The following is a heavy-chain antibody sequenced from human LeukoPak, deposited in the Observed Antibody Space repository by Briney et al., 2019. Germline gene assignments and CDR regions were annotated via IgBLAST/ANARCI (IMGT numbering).Heavy chain of an antibody. D-gene: IGHD1-26*01. CDR2: IYNGVNT. J-gene: IGHJ5*02. CDR3: ARSRAFNSGAFDP. V-gene: IGHV4-61*01. CDR1: GASVSSASY. Sequence: SETLSLTCTVSGASVSSASYWTWIRQPPGKGVEWIAHIYNGVNTNYNPSHKSRVTISVDTSKNQFSLRLNSVTAADTAVYYCARSRAFNSGAFDPWGQGSLVTVSS.